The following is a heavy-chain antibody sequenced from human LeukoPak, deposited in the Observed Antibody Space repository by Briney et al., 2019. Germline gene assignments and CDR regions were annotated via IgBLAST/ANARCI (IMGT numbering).Heavy chain of an antibody. J-gene: IGHJ4*02. V-gene: IGHV3-21*01. D-gene: IGHD6-13*01. Sequence: GGSLRLSCAASRCTFSSYSLNWVRQAQGKGLEWVSSISSSSSYIYYADSVKGRFTISRDNAKSSLYLQMNSLRAEDTAVYYCARADSSSYLFDYWGQGTLVTVSS. CDR2: ISSSSSYI. CDR1: RCTFSSYS. CDR3: ARADSSSYLFDY.